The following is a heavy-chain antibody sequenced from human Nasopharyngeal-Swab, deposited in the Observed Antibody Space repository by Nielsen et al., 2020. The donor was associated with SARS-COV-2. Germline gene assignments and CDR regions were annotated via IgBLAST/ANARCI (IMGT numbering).Heavy chain of an antibody. V-gene: IGHV3-7*03. J-gene: IGHJ4*02. CDR2: IKQDGSER. D-gene: IGHD2-2*01. Sequence: WIRQPPGKGLEWVAHIKQDGSERYYADSLRGRFTISRDNTKNSLYLQMSGLREDDTAIYYCARDFYLPVVGHCRSTSCPPGYWGQGTQVTVSS. CDR3: ARDFYLPVVGHCRSTSCPPGY.